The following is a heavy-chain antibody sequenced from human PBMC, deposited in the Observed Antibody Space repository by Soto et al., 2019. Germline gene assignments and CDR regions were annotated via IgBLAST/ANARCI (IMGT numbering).Heavy chain of an antibody. CDR1: GSTCESFD. CDR3: AAGTYYDFWSGYSKPYYMDV. CDR2: IVVGSGNT. J-gene: IGHJ6*03. D-gene: IGHD3-3*01. Sequence: ATGSTCESFDMQWVRVACGQRLEWIGWIVVGSGNTNYAQKFQERVTITRDMSTSTAYMELSSLRFEDTAVYYCAAGTYYDFWSGYSKPYYMDVWGKGTTVTVFS. V-gene: IGHV1-58*02.